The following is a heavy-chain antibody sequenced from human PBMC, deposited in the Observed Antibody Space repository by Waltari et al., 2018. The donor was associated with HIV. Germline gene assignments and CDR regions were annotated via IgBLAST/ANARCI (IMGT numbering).Heavy chain of an antibody. CDR2: VYYIGTT. V-gene: IGHV4-39*07. CDR1: GASVSSGNDY. Sequence: QVLLQESGPRQVKPSETLSLTCTVSGASVSSGNDYWAWFRQPPGQGLEWIGDVYYIGTTNYNPSLKSRVAISVDLSMNQFSLELTPVTAADTAVYYCARYPIALGTVFDYWSQGTLVTVSS. CDR3: ARYPIALGTVFDY. J-gene: IGHJ4*02. D-gene: IGHD6-19*01.